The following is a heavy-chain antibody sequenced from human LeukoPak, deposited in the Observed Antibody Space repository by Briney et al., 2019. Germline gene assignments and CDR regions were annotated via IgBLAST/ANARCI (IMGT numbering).Heavy chain of an antibody. Sequence: SETLSLTCAVYGGSFSGYYWSWIRQPPGKGLEWIGEINHSGSTNHNPSLKSRVTISVDTSKNQFSLKLSSVTAADAAVYYCANEIAAAGIDYWGQGTLVTVSS. J-gene: IGHJ4*02. CDR3: ANEIAAAGIDY. CDR2: INHSGST. CDR1: GGSFSGYY. V-gene: IGHV4-34*01. D-gene: IGHD6-13*01.